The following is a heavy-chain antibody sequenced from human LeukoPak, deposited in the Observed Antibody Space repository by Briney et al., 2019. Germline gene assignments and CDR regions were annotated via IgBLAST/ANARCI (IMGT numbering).Heavy chain of an antibody. CDR3: AREYDIVVVGDWFDP. Sequence: SETLSLTCTVSGDSPSSDRYYGGWVRQPPGKGLEWIGNIYYSGSTYYNPSLKSRVTMSVDTSKNQFFLKLNSVTAADMAVYYCAREYDIVVVGDWFDPWGQGTLVTVSS. CDR1: GDSPSSDRYY. J-gene: IGHJ5*02. V-gene: IGHV4-39*01. D-gene: IGHD2-2*01. CDR2: IYYSGST.